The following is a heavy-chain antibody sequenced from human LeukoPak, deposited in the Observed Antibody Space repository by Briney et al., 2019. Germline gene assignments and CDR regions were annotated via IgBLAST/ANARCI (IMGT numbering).Heavy chain of an antibody. D-gene: IGHD3-3*01. CDR1: GFTFSSYA. V-gene: IGHV3-23*01. CDR3: AKVHYYDFWSGYHEEYYFDY. J-gene: IGHJ4*02. CDR2: ISGSGGST. Sequence: GGSLRLSCAASGFTFSSYAMSWVRQAPGKGLEWVSAISGSGGSTYYADSVKGRFTISRDNSKNTLYLQMNSPRAEDTAVYYCAKVHYYDFWSGYHEEYYFDYWGQGTLVTVSS.